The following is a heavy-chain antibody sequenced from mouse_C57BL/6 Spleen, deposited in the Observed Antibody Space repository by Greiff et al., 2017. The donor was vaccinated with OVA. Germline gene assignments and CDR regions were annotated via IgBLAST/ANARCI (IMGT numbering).Heavy chain of an antibody. V-gene: IGHV1-54*01. CDR1: GYAFTHYL. CDR3: ARAWAFDY. CDR2: INPGSGGT. J-gene: IGHJ2*01. D-gene: IGHD3-1*01. Sequence: VKLMESGAELVRPGTSVKVSCKASGYAFTHYLIEWVKQRPGQGLEWIGVINPGSGGTNYNEKFKGKATLTADKSSSTAYMQLSSLTSEDSAVYFCARAWAFDYWGQGTTLTVSS.